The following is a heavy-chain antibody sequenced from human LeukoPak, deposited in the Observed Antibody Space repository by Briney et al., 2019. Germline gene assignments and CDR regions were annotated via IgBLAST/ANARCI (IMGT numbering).Heavy chain of an antibody. J-gene: IGHJ4*02. CDR2: ISSSGSTT. CDR1: GFTFTSYE. D-gene: IGHD2-2*01. V-gene: IGHV3-48*03. CDR3: ARRYCSSASCTLDY. Sequence: GGSLRLSCAASGFTFTSYEMNWVRQAPGEGLEWVSYISSSGSTTYYADSVKGRFTISRDNAKNSLYLQMNSLRAEDTAVYYCARRYCSSASCTLDYWGQGTLVTVSS.